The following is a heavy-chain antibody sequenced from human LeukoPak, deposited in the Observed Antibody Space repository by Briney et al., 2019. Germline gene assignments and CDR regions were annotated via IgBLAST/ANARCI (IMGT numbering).Heavy chain of an antibody. Sequence: GKPLKTSCKGSGYSFTSYWISWVRQMPGKGVEWMGRIDPSDSYTNYSPSFQGHVTIAADKSISTPYLQWSSLKAPDTAMYYCARRSSGWYVLDYWGQGTLVTVSS. J-gene: IGHJ4*02. CDR2: IDPSDSYT. CDR1: GYSFTSYW. CDR3: ARRSSGWYVLDY. D-gene: IGHD6-19*01. V-gene: IGHV5-10-1*01.